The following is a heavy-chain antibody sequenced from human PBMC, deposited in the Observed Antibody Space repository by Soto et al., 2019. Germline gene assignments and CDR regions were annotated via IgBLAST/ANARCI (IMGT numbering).Heavy chain of an antibody. CDR1: GYSISSGYY. CDR2: IYHSGST. V-gene: IGHV4-38-2*01. J-gene: IGHJ4*02. CDR3: ARRPGGPYCSGGSCYFDY. D-gene: IGHD2-15*01. Sequence: SETLSLTCAVSGYSISSGYYWGWTRQPPGKGLEWIGSIYHSGSTYYNPSLKSRVTISVDTSKNQFSLKLSSVTAADTAVYYCARRPGGPYCSGGSCYFDYWGQGTLVTVSS.